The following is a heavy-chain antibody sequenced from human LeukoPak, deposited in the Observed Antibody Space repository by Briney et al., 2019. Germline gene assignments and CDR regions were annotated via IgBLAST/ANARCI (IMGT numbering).Heavy chain of an antibody. CDR3: ARVRQPAMANFDY. V-gene: IGHV3-21*01. Sequence: GGSLRLSCAASGFTFSSYSMNWVRQAPGKGLEWVSSISSSSSYIYYADSVKGRFTISRDNAKNSLYLQMNSLRAEDTAVYYCARVRQPAMANFDYWGQGTLVTVSS. CDR1: GFTFSSYS. CDR2: ISSSSSYI. J-gene: IGHJ4*02. D-gene: IGHD5-18*01.